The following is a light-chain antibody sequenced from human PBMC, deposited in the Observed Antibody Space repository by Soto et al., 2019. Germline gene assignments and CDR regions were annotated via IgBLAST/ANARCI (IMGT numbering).Light chain of an antibody. CDR2: DVR. Sequence: QSALTQPASVSGSPGQSITISCTGTSSDVGGYNYVSWYQHHPGKAPKLMIYDVRIRPSGVSNRFAGSESGNTASLTISGLQAEDEADYYCSSYATSRGVVFGGGTKLTVL. V-gene: IGLV2-14*03. J-gene: IGLJ2*01. CDR1: SSDVGGYNY. CDR3: SSYATSRGVV.